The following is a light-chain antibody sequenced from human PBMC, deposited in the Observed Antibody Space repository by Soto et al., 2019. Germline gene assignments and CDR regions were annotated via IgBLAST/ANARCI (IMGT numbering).Light chain of an antibody. J-gene: IGLJ3*02. Sequence: QSVVTQEPSLTVSPGWTVTLTCGSSTGSVTSGHYPYWFQQKPGQVPRRLIYDTSNKHSWTPARFSGSLLGGKAALTLSGAQPEDEAYYYCMLLYTGARVFGGGTKLTVL. V-gene: IGLV7-46*01. CDR2: DTS. CDR3: MLLYTGARV. CDR1: TGSVTSGHY.